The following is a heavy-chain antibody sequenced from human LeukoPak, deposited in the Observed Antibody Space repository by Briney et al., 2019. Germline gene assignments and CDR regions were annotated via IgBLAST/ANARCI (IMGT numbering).Heavy chain of an antibody. V-gene: IGHV5-51*01. CDR1: GYSFTSYW. Sequence: GESLKISCKGSGYSFTSYWIGWVRQMPGKGLEWMGIIYPGDSDTRYSPSFQGQVTISADKSISTAYLQWSSLKASDTAMYYCARHLFSDCSGGSCYGVYFDYWGQGTLVTVSS. CDR2: IYPGDSDT. J-gene: IGHJ4*02. D-gene: IGHD2-15*01. CDR3: ARHLFSDCSGGSCYGVYFDY.